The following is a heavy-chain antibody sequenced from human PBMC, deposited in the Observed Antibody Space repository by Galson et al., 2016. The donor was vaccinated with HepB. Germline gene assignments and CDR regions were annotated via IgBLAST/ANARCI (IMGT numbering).Heavy chain of an antibody. CDR1: GGSINSNDHH. Sequence: SETLSLTCSVSGGSINSNDHHWGWIRRAPGKGLEWLGSVFYSGESYYNPSLKSRVSVSVDKSKNEFHLRLTSVTAADTALYYCARGYGDHGGWFDAWGQGTLVTVSS. J-gene: IGHJ5*02. CDR2: VFYSGES. V-gene: IGHV4-39*06. CDR3: ARGYGDHGGWFDA. D-gene: IGHD5-12*01.